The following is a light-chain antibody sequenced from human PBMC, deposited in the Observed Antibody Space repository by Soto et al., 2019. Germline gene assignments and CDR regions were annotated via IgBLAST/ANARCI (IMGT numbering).Light chain of an antibody. CDR2: KAS. CDR1: QSISSW. V-gene: IGKV1-5*03. CDR3: QQCNSYPRT. J-gene: IGKJ2*01. Sequence: DIQMTQSPSTLSASVGDRVTITCRASQSISSWLAWYQQKPGKAPKLLIYKASSLESGVPSRFSGSGSGTEYTLTISSLQPDDFATYYCQQCNSYPRTLGQGTKLEIK.